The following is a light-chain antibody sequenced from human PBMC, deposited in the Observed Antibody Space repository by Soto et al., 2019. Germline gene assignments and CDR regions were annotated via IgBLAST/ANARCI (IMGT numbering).Light chain of an antibody. V-gene: IGKV3-20*01. CDR1: QSVSSRY. J-gene: IGKJ3*01. CDR2: GAS. CDR3: QQYGSSRLFT. Sequence: EIVLTQSPGTLSLSPGERATLSCRASQSVSSRYLAWYQQKPGQAPRLLIFGASSRANGIPDRFSDSGSGTDFTLTISRLEPEDFALYYCQQYGSSRLFTFGPGTKVDIK.